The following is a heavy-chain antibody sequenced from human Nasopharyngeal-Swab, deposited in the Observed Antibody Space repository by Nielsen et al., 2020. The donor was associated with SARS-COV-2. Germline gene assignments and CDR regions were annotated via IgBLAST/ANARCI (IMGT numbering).Heavy chain of an antibody. V-gene: IGHV4-39*07. CDR3: ARAVDWFDP. CDR1: GGSISSSGYY. Sequence: SETLSLTCTVSGGSISSSGYYWSWIRQPPGKGLEWIGEINHSGSTNYNPSLKSRVTISVDTSKNQFSLKLSSVTAADTAVYYCARAVDWFDPWGQGTLVTVSS. CDR2: INHSGST. J-gene: IGHJ5*02.